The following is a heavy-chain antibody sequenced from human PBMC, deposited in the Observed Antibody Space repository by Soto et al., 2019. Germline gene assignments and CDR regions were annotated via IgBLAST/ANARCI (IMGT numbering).Heavy chain of an antibody. Sequence: EVQLLESGGGLVQPGGSLRLSCAASGFTFSSYAMSWVRQAPGKGLEWVSAISGSGGSTYYADSVKGRFTICRDNSKNTLYLQMNSLSAEDTAVYYCAKDRRIVVVVAPFAYWGQGTLVTVSS. V-gene: IGHV3-23*01. CDR3: AKDRRIVVVVAPFAY. J-gene: IGHJ4*02. CDR1: GFTFSSYA. D-gene: IGHD2-15*01. CDR2: ISGSGGST.